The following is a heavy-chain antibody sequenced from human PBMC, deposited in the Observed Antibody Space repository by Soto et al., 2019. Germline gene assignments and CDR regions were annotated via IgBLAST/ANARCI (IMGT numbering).Heavy chain of an antibody. CDR3: ACWGHIVPVAPSDFDR. CDR2: ISPDGSDV. CDR1: VFPSTNNW. Sequence: GGPLDPSFAAPVFPSTNNWLNWVRRPQGKGLMWVSRISPDGSDVGYADSVEGRFTVSRDNAKNTLYLQMHSLRAEDTAMYYCACWGHIVPVAPSDFDRWGQGTLVTVS. V-gene: IGHV3-74*01. D-gene: IGHD2-8*02. J-gene: IGHJ4*02.